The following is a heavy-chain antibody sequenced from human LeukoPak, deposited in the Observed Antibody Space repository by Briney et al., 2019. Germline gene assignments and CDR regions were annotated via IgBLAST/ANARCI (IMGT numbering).Heavy chain of an antibody. D-gene: IGHD3-3*01. J-gene: IGHJ6*02. CDR3: ARFLQGYYYYGMDV. CDR2: INAGNGNT. CDR1: GYTFTSYA. V-gene: IGHV1-3*01. Sequence: ASVKVSCKASGYTFTSYAMHWVRQAPGQRLEWMGWINAGNGNTKYSQKFQGRVTITRDTSASTAYMELSSLRSEDTAVYYCARFLQGYYYYGMDVWGQGTTVTVSS.